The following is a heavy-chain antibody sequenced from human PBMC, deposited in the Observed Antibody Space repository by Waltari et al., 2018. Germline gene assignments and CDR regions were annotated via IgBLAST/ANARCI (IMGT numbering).Heavy chain of an antibody. CDR3: ARVTGPWSKLS. CDR2: IYSGGST. CDR1: GFPVSSNY. J-gene: IGHJ5*02. D-gene: IGHD2-8*02. V-gene: IGHV3-53*01. Sequence: EVQLVESGGGLIQPGGSLRLSCAASGFPVSSNYMTWVRQAPGKGLEWVSVIYSGGSTYYADSVKGRFTISRDNSKNTLYLQMNSLRAEDTAVYYCARVTGPWSKLSWGQGTLVTVSS.